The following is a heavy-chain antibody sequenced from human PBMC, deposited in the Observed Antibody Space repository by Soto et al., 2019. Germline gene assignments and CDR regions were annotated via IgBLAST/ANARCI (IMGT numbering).Heavy chain of an antibody. D-gene: IGHD3-22*01. CDR2: IIPIFGTA. Sequence: ASVKVSCKASGYTFTSYGISWVRQAPGQGLEWMGWIIPIFGTANYAQKFQGRVTITADESTSTAYMELSSLRSEDTAVYYCAREGSQRYYYDSTYYFDYWGQGTLVTVSS. CDR3: AREGSQRYYYDSTYYFDY. V-gene: IGHV1-69*13. CDR1: GYTFTSYG. J-gene: IGHJ4*02.